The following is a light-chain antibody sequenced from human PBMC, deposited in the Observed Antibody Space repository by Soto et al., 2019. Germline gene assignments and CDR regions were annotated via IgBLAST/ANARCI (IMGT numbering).Light chain of an antibody. CDR2: GAT. V-gene: IGKV3-20*01. Sequence: EIVLTQSPGTLSLSPGERATLSCRASQSVSSTYLVWYQQKPGQAPRLLIYGATSRASGIPDRFSGSGSGTDFTLTISRLEPEDFAVYYCQQFGDSLTFGPGTRWISN. J-gene: IGKJ3*01. CDR1: QSVSSTY. CDR3: QQFGDSLT.